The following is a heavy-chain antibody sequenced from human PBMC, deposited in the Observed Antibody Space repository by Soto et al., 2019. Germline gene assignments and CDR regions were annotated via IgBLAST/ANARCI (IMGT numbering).Heavy chain of an antibody. CDR3: ARRSYSRGWYYFDY. J-gene: IGHJ4*02. CDR1: GGSISSGGYY. V-gene: IGHV4-31*03. Sequence: SETLSLTCTVSGGSISSGGYYWSWIRQHPGKGLEWIGYIYYSGSTYYNPSLKSRVTISVDTSKNQFSLKLSSVTAADTAVYYCARRSYSRGWYYFDYWGQGTLVTVSS. D-gene: IGHD6-19*01. CDR2: IYYSGST.